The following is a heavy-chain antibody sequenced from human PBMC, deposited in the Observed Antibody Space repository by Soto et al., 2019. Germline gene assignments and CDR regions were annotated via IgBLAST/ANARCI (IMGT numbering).Heavy chain of an antibody. D-gene: IGHD3-22*01. Sequence: LVKVSCKASGGTFSSYAISWVRQAPGQGLEWMGGIIPIFGTANYAQKFQGRVTITADESTSTAYMELSSLRSEDTAVYYCAREQYYYDSSGYYDYWGQGTLVTVSS. CDR2: IIPIFGTA. CDR3: AREQYYYDSSGYYDY. J-gene: IGHJ4*02. CDR1: GGTFSSYA. V-gene: IGHV1-69*13.